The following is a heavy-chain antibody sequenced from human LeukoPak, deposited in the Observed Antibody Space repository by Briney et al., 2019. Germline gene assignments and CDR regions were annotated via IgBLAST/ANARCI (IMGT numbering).Heavy chain of an antibody. J-gene: IGHJ4*02. V-gene: IGHV1-2*02. CDR1: GYTFTGHY. CDR3: AREGYSSSSGFDY. CDR2: INPNSGGT. Sequence: GASVKVSCKASGYTFTGHYIHWVRQAPGQGLEWMGWINPNSGGTNYAQKFQGRVTMTRDTSISTAYMELSRLRSDDTAVYYCAREGYSSSSGFDYWGQGTLVTVSS. D-gene: IGHD6-6*01.